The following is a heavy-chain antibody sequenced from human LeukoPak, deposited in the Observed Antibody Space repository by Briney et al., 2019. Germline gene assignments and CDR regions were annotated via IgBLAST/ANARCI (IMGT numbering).Heavy chain of an antibody. CDR1: GYTFTTYY. CDR2: INPSGGST. V-gene: IGHV1-46*01. D-gene: IGHD6-13*01. CDR3: ARIIVASATWDY. Sequence: ASVKVSCKASGYTFTTYYLHWVRQAPGQGLEWMGLINPSGGSTSYAQKFQGRVTMTRDTSTSTVYMELSSLRSEDTAVYYCARIIVASATWDYWGQGTLVTVSS. J-gene: IGHJ4*02.